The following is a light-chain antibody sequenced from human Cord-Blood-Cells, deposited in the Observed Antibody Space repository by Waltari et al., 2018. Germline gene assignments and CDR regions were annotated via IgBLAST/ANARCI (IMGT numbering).Light chain of an antibody. CDR3: QQYGSSPT. CDR2: GAS. Sequence: EIVLTPYPGTLSLSPGERATLSCRASQSVSSSYLAWYQQKPGQAPRLLIYGASSRATGIPDRFSGSGSGTDFTLTISRLEPEDFAVYYCQQYGSSPTFGGGTKVEIK. J-gene: IGKJ4*01. V-gene: IGKV3-20*01. CDR1: QSVSSSY.